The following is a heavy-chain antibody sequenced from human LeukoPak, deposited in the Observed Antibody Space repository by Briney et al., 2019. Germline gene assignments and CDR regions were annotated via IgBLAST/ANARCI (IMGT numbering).Heavy chain of an antibody. J-gene: IGHJ5*02. V-gene: IGHV1-24*01. CDR3: ARMTVSGRDNWFDP. Sequence: ASVKVSCKVSGYIFTELSMHWVRQAPGKGLEWMGGFDPEEGETTYAQKFKGRVTMTEDTSTDTAYMELSSLRSEDTAVYYCARMTVSGRDNWFDPWGQGTLVTVFS. CDR1: GYIFTELS. CDR2: FDPEEGET. D-gene: IGHD6-19*01.